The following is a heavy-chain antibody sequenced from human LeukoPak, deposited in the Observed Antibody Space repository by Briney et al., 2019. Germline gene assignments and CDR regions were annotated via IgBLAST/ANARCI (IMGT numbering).Heavy chain of an antibody. J-gene: IGHJ4*02. V-gene: IGHV3-23*01. CDR2: ISGSGGST. D-gene: IGHD3-10*01. CDR1: GGSISNSTYY. CDR3: AKDPPYYYGSGDY. Sequence: PSDTLSLTCTVSGGSISNSTYYWGWVRQPPGKGLEWVSAISGSGGSTYYADSVKGRFTISRDNSKNTLYLQMNSLRAEDTAVYYCAKDPPYYYGSGDYWGQGTLVTVSS.